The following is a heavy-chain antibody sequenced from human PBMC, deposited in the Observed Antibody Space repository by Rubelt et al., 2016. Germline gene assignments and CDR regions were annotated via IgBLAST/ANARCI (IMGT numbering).Heavy chain of an antibody. Sequence: QVQLVQSGAEVKKPGASVKVSCKVSGYTLTELSMHWVRQAPGKGLEWMGGFDPEAGETIYAQKFQGRVTMTEDTATDTAYMELSSLGSEDTAVYYCATGIVVVPAHVPSRDYWGQGTLVTVSS. CDR1: GYTLTELS. V-gene: IGHV1-24*01. J-gene: IGHJ4*02. CDR3: ATGIVVVPAHVPSRDY. D-gene: IGHD2-2*01. CDR2: FDPEAGET.